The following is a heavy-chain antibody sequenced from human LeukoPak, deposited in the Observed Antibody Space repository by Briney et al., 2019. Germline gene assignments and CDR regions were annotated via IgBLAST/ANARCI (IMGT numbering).Heavy chain of an antibody. D-gene: IGHD4-17*01. V-gene: IGHV4-38-2*01. CDR3: ARAGGDYDFDY. CDR1: GYSISSGYY. J-gene: IGHJ4*02. Sequence: SETLSLTCAVSGYSISSGYYWGWIRQPPGKGLEWIGSIYHSGSTYYNPSLKSRVTISVGTSKNQFSLKLSSVTAADTAVYYCARAGGDYDFDYWGQGTLVTVSS. CDR2: IYHSGST.